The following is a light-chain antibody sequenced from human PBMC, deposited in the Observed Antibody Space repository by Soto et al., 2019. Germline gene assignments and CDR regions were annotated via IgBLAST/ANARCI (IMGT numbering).Light chain of an antibody. J-gene: IGKJ2*01. CDR1: QSITTY. Sequence: DLQMTQSPSSLSAFVGDRVTITCRASQSITTYLNWYQQKPGKAPNLLIYAASSLQSGVPSRFSGGGSGTDFTLTISNLQPEDFATYFCQQSYNTPYTFGQGTKLQIK. CDR3: QQSYNTPYT. V-gene: IGKV1-39*01. CDR2: AAS.